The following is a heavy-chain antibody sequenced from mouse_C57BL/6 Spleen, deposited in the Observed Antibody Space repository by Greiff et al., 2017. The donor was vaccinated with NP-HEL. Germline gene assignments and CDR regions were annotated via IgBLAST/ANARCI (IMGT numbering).Heavy chain of an antibody. V-gene: IGHV5-17*01. Sequence: EVMLVESGGGLVKPGGSLKLSCAASGFTFSDYGMHWVRQAPEKGLEWVAYISSGSSTIYYADTVKGRVTISRDNAKNTLFLQRTSLRSEDTAMYCCARPGYYGSYYFDYWGQGTTLTVSS. D-gene: IGHD1-1*01. J-gene: IGHJ2*01. CDR2: ISSGSSTI. CDR3: ARPGYYGSYYFDY. CDR1: GFTFSDYG.